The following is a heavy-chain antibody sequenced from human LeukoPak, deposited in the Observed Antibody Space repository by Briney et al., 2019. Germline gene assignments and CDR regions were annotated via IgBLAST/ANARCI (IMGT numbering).Heavy chain of an antibody. J-gene: IGHJ6*02. D-gene: IGHD4-17*01. CDR3: ARGHDYGDLIEYYYYGMDV. CDR2: INHSGST. V-gene: IGHV4-34*01. CDR1: GGSFSGYY. Sequence: SETLSLTCAVYGGSFSGYYWSWIRQPPGKGLEWIGEINHSGSTNYNPSLKSRVTISVDTSKNQFSLKLGSVTAADTAVYYCARGHDYGDLIEYYYYGMDVWGQGTTVTVSS.